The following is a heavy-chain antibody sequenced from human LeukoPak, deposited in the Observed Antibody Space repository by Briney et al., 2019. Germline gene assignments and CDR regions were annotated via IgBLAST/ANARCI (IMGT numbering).Heavy chain of an antibody. D-gene: IGHD3-16*01. CDR3: AIYDYDYVWGSPETIDY. CDR2: ISGSGGST. V-gene: IGHV3-23*01. Sequence: PGGSLRLSCAASGFTFSSYAMSWVRQAPGKGLEWVSAISGSGGSTYYADSVKGRFTISRDNSKNTLYLQMNSLRAEDTAVYYCAIYDYDYVWGSPETIDYWGQGTLVTVSS. CDR1: GFTFSSYA. J-gene: IGHJ4*02.